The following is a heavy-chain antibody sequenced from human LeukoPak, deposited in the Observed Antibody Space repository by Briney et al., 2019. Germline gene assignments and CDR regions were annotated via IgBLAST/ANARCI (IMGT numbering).Heavy chain of an antibody. J-gene: IGHJ4*02. CDR1: GFTFSSYG. CDR3: AFESMTTVTFDY. V-gene: IGHV3-30*02. CDR2: IRYDGSNK. D-gene: IGHD4-11*01. Sequence: QTGGSLRLSCAASGFTFSSYGMHWVRQAPGKGLEWVAFIRYDGSNKYYADSVKGRFTISRDTSKNTLYLQMNSLRAKDTAVYYCAFESMTTVTFDYWGQGTLVTVSS.